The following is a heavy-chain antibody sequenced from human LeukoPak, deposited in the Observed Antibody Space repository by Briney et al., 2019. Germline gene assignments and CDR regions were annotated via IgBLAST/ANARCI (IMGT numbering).Heavy chain of an antibody. J-gene: IGHJ4*02. V-gene: IGHV3-23*01. D-gene: IGHD6-19*01. CDR2: ISDSDSST. CDR1: GFTFSSYA. CDR3: AKRSAPYGVAGLYFDY. Sequence: GGSLRLSCAASGFTFSSYAMSWVRQAPGKGLEWVSAISDSDSSTFYADSVKGRFTISRDNSKNTLYLQMNSLRAEDTAVYYCAKRSAPYGVAGLYFDYWGQGTLLIVSS.